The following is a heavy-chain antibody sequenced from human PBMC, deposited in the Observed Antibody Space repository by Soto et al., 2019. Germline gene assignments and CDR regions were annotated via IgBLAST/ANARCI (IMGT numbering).Heavy chain of an antibody. CDR3: ARSSGYYLIDS. J-gene: IGHJ4*02. CDR2: INAGNGNT. D-gene: IGHD3-22*01. V-gene: IGHV1-3*01. Sequence: QVQLVQSGAEVKKPGASVKVSCKASGYTFTSYAMHWVRQAPGQRLEWMGWINAGNGNTKHSQKFQGRVTITRDTSAITAYMELSSLRSDDTAVYYCARSSGYYLIDSWGQGTLVTVSS. CDR1: GYTFTSYA.